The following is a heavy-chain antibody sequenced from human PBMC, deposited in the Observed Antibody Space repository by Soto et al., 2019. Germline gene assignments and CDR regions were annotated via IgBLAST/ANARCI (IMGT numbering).Heavy chain of an antibody. J-gene: IGHJ4*02. V-gene: IGHV1-46*01. CDR2: INTRGGST. D-gene: IGHD1-26*01. CDR3: ARQKIVGNTGFDS. CDR1: GYTFTFYY. Sequence: QVQLVQSGAEVRKPGAAVKVSCKASGYTFTFYYIHWVRQAPGQGLEWMEIINTRGGSTTYAQKFQGRVTITRDTSTSSVYMELGSLRSDDTAVYYCARQKIVGNTGFDSWGQGTLVTVSS.